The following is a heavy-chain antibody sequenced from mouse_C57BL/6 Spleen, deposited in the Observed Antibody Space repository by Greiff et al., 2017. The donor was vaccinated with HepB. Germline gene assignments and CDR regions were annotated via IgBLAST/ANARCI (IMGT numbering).Heavy chain of an antibody. J-gene: IGHJ3*01. CDR2: IDPENGDT. CDR1: GFNIKDDY. CDR3: TTFGGYLFAY. Sequence: VQLQQSGAELVRPGASVKLSCTASGFNIKDDYMHWVKQRPEQGLEWIGWIDPENGDTEYASKFQGKATITADTSSNTAYLQLSSLTSEDTAVYYCTTFGGYLFAYWGQGTLVTVSA. V-gene: IGHV14-4*01. D-gene: IGHD2-3*01.